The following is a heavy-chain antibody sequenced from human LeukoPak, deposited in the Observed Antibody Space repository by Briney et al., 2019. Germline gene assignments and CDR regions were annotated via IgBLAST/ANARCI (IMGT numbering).Heavy chain of an antibody. V-gene: IGHV4-34*01. CDR3: ARGRGYDSSGYYSYYMDV. CDR2: INHSGST. D-gene: IGHD3-22*01. J-gene: IGHJ6*03. Sequence: KPSETLSLTCAVYGGSFSGYYWSWIRQPPGKGLEWIGEINHSGSTNYNPSLKSRVTISVDTSKNQFPLKLSSVTAADTAVYYCARGRGYDSSGYYSYYMDVWGKGTTVTVSS. CDR1: GGSFSGYY.